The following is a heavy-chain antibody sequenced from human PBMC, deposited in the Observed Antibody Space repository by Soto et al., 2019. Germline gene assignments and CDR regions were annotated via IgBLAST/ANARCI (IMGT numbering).Heavy chain of an antibody. CDR1: GASMRSYY. Sequence: SETLSLTCNISGASMRSYYWTWMRLSPGKGLEWIGDIFYSGSTNLNPSLRSRLSISIDTSKNKFSLMLNSVTAADTAVYYCARDLRCCGLDVWGQGTTVTVSS. V-gene: IGHV4-59*01. CDR2: IFYSGST. J-gene: IGHJ6*02. D-gene: IGHD3-9*01. CDR3: ARDLRCCGLDV.